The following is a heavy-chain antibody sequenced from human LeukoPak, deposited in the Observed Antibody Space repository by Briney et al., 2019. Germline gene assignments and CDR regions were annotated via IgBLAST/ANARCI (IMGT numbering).Heavy chain of an antibody. CDR2: IYHSGST. V-gene: IGHV4-38-2*01. CDR1: GYSISSRYY. CDR3: ARGYAFDI. Sequence: PSETLSLTCAVSGYSISSRYYWGWIRQPPGKGLEWIGSIYHSGSTYYNSPLKSRVTISVDTSKNQFSLRLSSVTAADTAVYYCARGYAFDIWGQGTMVTVSS. J-gene: IGHJ3*02.